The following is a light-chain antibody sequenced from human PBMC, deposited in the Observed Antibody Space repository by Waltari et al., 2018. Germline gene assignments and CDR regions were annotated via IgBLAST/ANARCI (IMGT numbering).Light chain of an antibody. CDR2: GKG. CDR3: SSRNGMASQLV. V-gene: IGLV3-19*01. Sequence: SSGLTQDPAVSVALGQTIRITCRGDSLRTSSASWYQVKTGQAPVLVMFGKGKRPSGVPDRISGESSETTSSLIITGGQAEDEAYYYCSSRNGMASQLVFAGGTKVTVL. J-gene: IGLJ2*01. CDR1: SLRTSS.